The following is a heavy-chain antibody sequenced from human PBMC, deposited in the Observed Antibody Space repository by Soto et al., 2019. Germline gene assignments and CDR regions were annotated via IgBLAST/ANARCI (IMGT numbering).Heavy chain of an antibody. CDR2: IYYSGST. D-gene: IGHD5-18*01. V-gene: IGHV4-30-4*01. J-gene: IGHJ4*02. Sequence: QVQLQESGPGLVKPSQTLSLTCTVSGGSISSGDYYWSWIRQPPGKGLEWIGYIYYSGSTYYNPSLKSRVTISVDTSKNQSSLKLSSVTAADTAVYYCARDTGYSYGSFDYWGQGTLVTVSS. CDR3: ARDTGYSYGSFDY. CDR1: GGSISSGDYY.